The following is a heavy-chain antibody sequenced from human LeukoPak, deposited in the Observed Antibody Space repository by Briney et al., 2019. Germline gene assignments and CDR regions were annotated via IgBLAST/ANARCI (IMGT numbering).Heavy chain of an antibody. J-gene: IGHJ4*02. CDR3: VKSWCRGILVCPDY. CDR1: GYTFTNNG. Sequence: GESLKISCKASGYTFTNNGIGWVRQMPGKGLEWMGRIFPGDYDTRYSPSFQGQVTITADRSINTVYLQWNSLRASDSAIYYCVKSWCRGILVCPDYWGQGTMVTVSS. V-gene: IGHV5-51*01. CDR2: IFPGDYDT. D-gene: IGHD4/OR15-4a*01.